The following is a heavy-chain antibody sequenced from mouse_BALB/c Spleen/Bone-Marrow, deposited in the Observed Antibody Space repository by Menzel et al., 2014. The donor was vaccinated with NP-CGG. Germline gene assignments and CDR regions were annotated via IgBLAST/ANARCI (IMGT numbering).Heavy chain of an antibody. Sequence: QVQLQQSGPELVKPGASVKMSCKASGYTFTDYVISWVKQRTGQGLEWIGEIYPGSGSTYYNEKFKGKATLTADKSSNPAYMRPGSRTSEDSAVYFGDYYGRSSFDYWGQAPPLPVAS. CDR2: IYPGSGST. CDR1: GYTFTDYV. CDR3: DYYGRSSFDY. D-gene: IGHD1-1*01. V-gene: IGHV1-81*01. J-gene: IGHJ2*01.